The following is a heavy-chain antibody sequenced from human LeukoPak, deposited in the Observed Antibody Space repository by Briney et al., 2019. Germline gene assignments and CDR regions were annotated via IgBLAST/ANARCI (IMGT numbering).Heavy chain of an antibody. D-gene: IGHD3-16*01. J-gene: IGHJ5*02. V-gene: IGHV4-39*01. CDR1: GDSITTNGYW. CDR2: IYSSGNS. Sequence: KASETLSLTCSISGDSITTNGYWWGWIRQSPGKGLEWIGSIYSSGNSCYNPSLKTRATISPDTSKNQYSLRLTSVTAADTAIYYCARRGIWDLQIGNWFDPWGQGILVIVSS. CDR3: ARRGIWDLQIGNWFDP.